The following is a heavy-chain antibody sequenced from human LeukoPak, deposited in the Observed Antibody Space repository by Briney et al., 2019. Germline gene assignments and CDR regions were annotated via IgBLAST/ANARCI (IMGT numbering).Heavy chain of an antibody. CDR2: IYYSGST. V-gene: IGHV4-59*01. Sequence: PSETLSLTCTVSGGSISSYYWSWIRQPPGKGLEWIGYIYYSGSTNYNPSLKSRVTISVDTSKNQFSLKLSSVTAADTAVYYCARDGDYGDYTYAFDIWGQGTMVTVSS. D-gene: IGHD4-17*01. J-gene: IGHJ3*02. CDR3: ARDGDYGDYTYAFDI. CDR1: GGSISSYY.